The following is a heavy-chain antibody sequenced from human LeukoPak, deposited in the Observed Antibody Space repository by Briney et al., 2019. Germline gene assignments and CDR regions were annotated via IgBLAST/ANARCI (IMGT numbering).Heavy chain of an antibody. CDR2: INQDGSEK. J-gene: IGHJ4*02. D-gene: IGHD3-10*01. CDR3: AREGRGEYFDY. CDR1: GFTFSSSW. Sequence: GGSLRLSCAASGFTFSSSWMNWVRQAPGKGLEWVANINQDGSEKYYVDSVKGRFTISRDNGKNSLYLQLNSLRAEDTAVYYCAREGRGEYFDYWGQGTLVTVSS. V-gene: IGHV3-7*01.